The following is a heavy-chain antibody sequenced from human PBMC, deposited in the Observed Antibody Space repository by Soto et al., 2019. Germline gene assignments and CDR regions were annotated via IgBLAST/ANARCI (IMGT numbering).Heavy chain of an antibody. CDR3: ARKNDFSSGSLYDSGLDV. Sequence: QMQLQESGAGLVKPSQTLSLICTVSGCSISICGYYWSWIRHHPVQGLEWIGYIYRSGNGYYNPYIKNRFAISVDTSKNQFSLKESSVPVADTAVYYCARKNDFSSGSLYDSGLDVWGQGPSVTVSS. V-gene: IGHV4-31*03. D-gene: IGHD3-3*01. CDR2: IYRSGNG. J-gene: IGHJ6*02. CDR1: GCSISICGYY.